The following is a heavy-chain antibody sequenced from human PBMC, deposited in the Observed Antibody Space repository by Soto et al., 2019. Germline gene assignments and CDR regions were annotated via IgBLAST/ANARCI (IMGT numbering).Heavy chain of an antibody. CDR1: GGSLTCGYYY. V-gene: IGHV4-30-4*01. D-gene: IGHD3-22*01. CDR2: VYYGGST. CDR3: ASSAIPLYDSYSFAH. Sequence: SETLSLTCTVAGGSLTCGYYYWCWIRQSPGKGLEWLGYVYYGGSTNHNPSLKRRVSISVDASKTQASLKLSSVTAADSAVYYCASSAIPLYDSYSFAHWGPGSLFTVSS. J-gene: IGHJ4*02.